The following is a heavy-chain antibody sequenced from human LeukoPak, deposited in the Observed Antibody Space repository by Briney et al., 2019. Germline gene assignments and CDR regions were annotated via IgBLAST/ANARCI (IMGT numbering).Heavy chain of an antibody. D-gene: IGHD3-22*01. Sequence: SETLSLTCTVSGGSISSYCWSWIRQPAGKGLDWIGRIYTSGSTNYNPSLKSRVTMSVDTSKNQFSLQLSSVTAADTAVYYCARDDDSSGYYLDYWGQGTLVTVSS. J-gene: IGHJ4*02. CDR3: ARDDDSSGYYLDY. CDR1: GGSISSYC. CDR2: IYTSGST. V-gene: IGHV4-4*07.